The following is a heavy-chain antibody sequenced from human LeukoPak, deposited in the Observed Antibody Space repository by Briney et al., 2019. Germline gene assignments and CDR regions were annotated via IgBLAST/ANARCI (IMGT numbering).Heavy chain of an antibody. CDR1: GGSISSYY. CDR3: ARIANWGTYGDY. J-gene: IGHJ4*02. CDR2: IYYSGST. V-gene: IGHV4-59*01. D-gene: IGHD1-1*01. Sequence: PSETLPLTCTVSGGSISSYYWSWIRQPPGKGLEWIGYIYYSGSTNYNPSLKSRVTISVDTSKNQFSLKLSSVTAADTAVYYCARIANWGTYGDYWGQGTLVTVSS.